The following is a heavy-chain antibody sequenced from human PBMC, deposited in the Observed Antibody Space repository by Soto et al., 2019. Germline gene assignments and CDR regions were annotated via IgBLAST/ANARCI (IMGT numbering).Heavy chain of an antibody. CDR2: ISSSGSTI. CDR1: GFPFSAFS. D-gene: IGHD6-6*01. J-gene: IGHJ6*02. CDR3: ARSSSIAAPRGMDV. V-gene: IGHV3-48*04. Sequence: PGGSLRLSCASSGFPFSAFSMNWVRQAPGKGLEWVAYISSSGSTIYYADSVKGRFTISRDNAKNSLYLQMNSLRAEDTAVYYCARSSSIAAPRGMDVWGQGTTVTVS.